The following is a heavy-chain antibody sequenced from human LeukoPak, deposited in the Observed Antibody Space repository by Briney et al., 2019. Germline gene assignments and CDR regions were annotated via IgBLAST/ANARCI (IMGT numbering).Heavy chain of an antibody. V-gene: IGHV3-23*01. CDR3: VREAGYCASVCLKSNWFDP. CDR1: GFPFSSHA. CDR2: ISNGKT. D-gene: IGHD2-21*02. J-gene: IGHJ5*02. Sequence: GGSLRLSCAASGFPFSSHAMSWVRQPPGKGLEGVSAISNGKTYYADSVRGRFTISREDSKNTVSLQMNSLRDEDTALYYCVREAGYCASVCLKSNWFDPWGQGTLVTVSS.